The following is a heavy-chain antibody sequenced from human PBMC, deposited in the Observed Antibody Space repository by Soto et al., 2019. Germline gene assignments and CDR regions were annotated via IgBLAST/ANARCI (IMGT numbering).Heavy chain of an antibody. J-gene: IGHJ3*02. D-gene: IGHD3-16*02. Sequence: EVQLVESGGGLVQPGGSLRLSCAASGFTFSSYWMHWVRQAPGKGLVWVSRINSDESSTSYADSVKGRFPISRDNAKNTLYLQMNSRRAEDTAVYYCARPGSYRGYAFDIWGQGTMVTVSS. CDR1: GFTFSSYW. V-gene: IGHV3-74*01. CDR2: INSDESST. CDR3: ARPGSYRGYAFDI.